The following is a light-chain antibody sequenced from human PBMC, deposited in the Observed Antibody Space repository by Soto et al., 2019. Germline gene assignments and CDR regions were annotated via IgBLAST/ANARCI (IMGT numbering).Light chain of an antibody. CDR1: SPNIGNNY. V-gene: IGLV1-51*01. Sequence: QSVLTQPPSVSAAPGQKVTISCSGSSPNIGNNYVSWYQQLPGTAPKLLIYDNNKRPSGIPDRFSGSKSGTSATLGITGLQTGDEADYYCGTWDSSPSAGVFGGGTQLTVL. CDR2: DNN. CDR3: GTWDSSPSAGV. J-gene: IGLJ2*01.